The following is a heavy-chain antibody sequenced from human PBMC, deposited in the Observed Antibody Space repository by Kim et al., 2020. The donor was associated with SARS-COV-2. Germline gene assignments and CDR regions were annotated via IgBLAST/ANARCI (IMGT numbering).Heavy chain of an antibody. V-gene: IGHV1-18*01. Sequence: ASVKVSCKASGYTFTSYGISWVRQAPGQGLEWMGWISAYNGNTNYAQKLQGRVTMTTDTSTSTAYMELRSLRSDDTAVYYCARGREGDSSGYPFDYWGQGTLVTVSS. D-gene: IGHD3-22*01. CDR2: ISAYNGNT. J-gene: IGHJ4*02. CDR1: GYTFTSYG. CDR3: ARGREGDSSGYPFDY.